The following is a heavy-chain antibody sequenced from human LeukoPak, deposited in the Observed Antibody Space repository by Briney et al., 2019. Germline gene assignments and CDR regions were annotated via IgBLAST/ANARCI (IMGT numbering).Heavy chain of an antibody. Sequence: PGGSLRLSCVASGFIVSTNYMSWVRQAPGKGLEWVAVIFRGDGTYHADSVKGRFTISRDTSENTVYLHMNSLTAADTAVYYCVKEVPGTTIYDWGQGILVTVSS. CDR3: VKEVPGTTIYD. CDR1: GFIVSTNY. J-gene: IGHJ4*02. D-gene: IGHD4-11*01. CDR2: IFRGDGT. V-gene: IGHV3-66*01.